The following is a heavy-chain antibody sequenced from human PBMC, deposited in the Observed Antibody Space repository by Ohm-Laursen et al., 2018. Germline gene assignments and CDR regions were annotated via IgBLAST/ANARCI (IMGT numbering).Heavy chain of an antibody. J-gene: IGHJ4*02. Sequence: SLRLSCSASGFTFSRYGMHWVRQAPGKGLEWVAVIWYDGSNEYYADSVKGRFTISRDNSKNTLYLQMDSLRAEDTAVYYCARDQHNYGVPYYFDYWGQGTLVTVSS. D-gene: IGHD4-17*01. CDR3: ARDQHNYGVPYYFDY. CDR1: GFTFSRYG. CDR2: IWYDGSNE. V-gene: IGHV3-33*01.